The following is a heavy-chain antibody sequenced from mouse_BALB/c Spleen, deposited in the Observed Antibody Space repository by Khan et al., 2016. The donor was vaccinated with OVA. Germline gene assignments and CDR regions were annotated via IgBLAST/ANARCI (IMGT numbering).Heavy chain of an antibody. D-gene: IGHD1-1*01. V-gene: IGHV5-17*02. CDR3: ATSYFYGYYFDY. CDR2: ISSDSSTI. J-gene: IGHJ2*01. Sequence: EVELVESGGGLVQPGGSRKLSCAASGFTFTSYGMHWIRQAPEKGLEWVAYISSDSSTIYYADTVKGRFTISRDNPKNTLFLQMTSLRSGDTAIDFCATSYFYGYYFDYWGQGTTLTVSS. CDR1: GFTFTSYG.